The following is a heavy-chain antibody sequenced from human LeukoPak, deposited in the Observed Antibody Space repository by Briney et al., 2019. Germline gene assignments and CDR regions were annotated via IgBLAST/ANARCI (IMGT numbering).Heavy chain of an antibody. CDR3: TTEPGFGFDY. Sequence: GGSLRLSCAASGFTFSNAWMSWVRQAPGKGLEWVGRIKSETDGGTTDYAAPVKGRFTISRDDSKNTLYLQMNSLKTEDTAVYYCTTEPGFGFDYWGQGTLVTVSS. CDR2: IKSETDGGTT. D-gene: IGHD3-10*01. J-gene: IGHJ4*02. CDR1: GFTFSNAW. V-gene: IGHV3-15*01.